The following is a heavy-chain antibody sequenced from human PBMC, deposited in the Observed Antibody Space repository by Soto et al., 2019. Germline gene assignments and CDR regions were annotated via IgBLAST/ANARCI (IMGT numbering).Heavy chain of an antibody. Sequence: QVQLQESGPGLVKPSETLSLTCTVSGGSISSGDYYWTWIRQPPGKGLEWIGHIYYSGSTYYNPSLKIRVTISVDTSKNPFSLKLSSVTAADTAVYYCAIYTPVTTNFDYWGQGTLVTVSS. D-gene: IGHD4-17*01. CDR2: IYYSGST. V-gene: IGHV4-30-4*01. J-gene: IGHJ4*02. CDR3: AIYTPVTTNFDY. CDR1: GGSISSGDYY.